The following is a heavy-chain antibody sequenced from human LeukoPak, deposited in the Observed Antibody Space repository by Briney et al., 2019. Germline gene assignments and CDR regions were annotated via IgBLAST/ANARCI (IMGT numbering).Heavy chain of an antibody. D-gene: IGHD1-26*01. CDR3: ARVKMGATVSDYYYYYRDV. CDR1: GFTFSDYT. V-gene: IGHV3-64*02. CDR2: ITSNGAYT. J-gene: IGHJ6*03. Sequence: GGSLRLSCAASGFTFSDYTIHWVRQAPGKRLQSVSAITSNGAYTHYADYVKGRFTISRDNSRNAVFLQMGGLRIEDMAVYYCARVKMGATVSDYYYYYRDVWGKGTTVTVSS.